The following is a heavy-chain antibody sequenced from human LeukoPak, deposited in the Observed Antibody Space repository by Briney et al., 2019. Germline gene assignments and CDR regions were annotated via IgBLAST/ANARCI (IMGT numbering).Heavy chain of an antibody. D-gene: IGHD4-23*01. CDR1: GFTFGDYA. CDR3: ARAPTTVVTSRGAFDI. V-gene: IGHV3-49*04. J-gene: IGHJ3*02. CDR2: IRSKAYGGTT. Sequence: PGGSLRLSCTASGFTFGDYAMSWVRQAPGKGLEWVGFIRSKAYGGTTEYAASVKGRFTISRDVSKSIAYLQMNSLKTEDTAVYYCARAPTTVVTSRGAFDIWGQGTMVTVSS.